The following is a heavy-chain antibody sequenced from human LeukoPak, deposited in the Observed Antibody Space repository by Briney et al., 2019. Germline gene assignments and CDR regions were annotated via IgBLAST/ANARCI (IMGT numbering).Heavy chain of an antibody. J-gene: IGHJ5*02. CDR1: GYTFTTYG. Sequence: ASVKVSCKASGYTFTTYGISWVRQAPGQGLEWMAWISAYNGNTNYAQKLQGRVTMTTDTSTSTAYMELRSLRSDDTAVYYCARDPPRGYYCGSGSQNWFDPWGQGTLVTVSS. CDR2: ISAYNGNT. D-gene: IGHD3-10*01. CDR3: ARDPPRGYYCGSGSQNWFDP. V-gene: IGHV1-18*01.